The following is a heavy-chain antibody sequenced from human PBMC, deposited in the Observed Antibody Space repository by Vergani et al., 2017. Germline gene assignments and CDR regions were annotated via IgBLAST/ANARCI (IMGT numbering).Heavy chain of an antibody. J-gene: IGHJ4*02. D-gene: IGHD2-21*01. V-gene: IGHV3-64D*06. CDR1: GFTFSSYA. CDR3: ANIAAPSPPGRGNGN. CDR2: ISTNGGTT. Sequence: EVQLVESGGGLVQPGGSLRLSCSTFGFTFSSYAMYWVRQAPGKGLEFVSSISTNGGTTYYADSVKGRFTISRDNSESTLHLQMTSLRAEDTAVYYCANIAAPSPPGRGNGNLGQGTLVTVSS.